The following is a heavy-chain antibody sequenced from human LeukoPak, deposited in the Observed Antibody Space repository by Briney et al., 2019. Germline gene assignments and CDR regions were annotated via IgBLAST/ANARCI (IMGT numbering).Heavy chain of an antibody. V-gene: IGHV3-21*01. Sequence: GGSLRLSCAASGFTFSSYSMNWVRQAPGKGLEWVSSISSSSSYIYYADSVKGRFTISRDNAKNSLYLQMNSLRAEDTAVYYRARDRLYYYGSGSYSSFWGQGTLVTVSS. CDR3: ARDRLYYYGSGSYSSF. CDR2: ISSSSSYI. J-gene: IGHJ4*02. CDR1: GFTFSSYS. D-gene: IGHD3-10*01.